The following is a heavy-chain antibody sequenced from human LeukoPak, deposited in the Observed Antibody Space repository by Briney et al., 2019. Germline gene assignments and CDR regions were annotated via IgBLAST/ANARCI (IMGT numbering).Heavy chain of an antibody. J-gene: IGHJ4*02. D-gene: IGHD6-19*01. V-gene: IGHV3-23*01. Sequence: PGGSLRLSCAASGFTFTSYSMNWVRQAPGKGLEWVSAISGSGGSTYYADSVKGRFTISRDNSKNTLYLQMNSLRAEDTAVYYCAKGGRAVARPYYFDYWGQGTLVTVSS. CDR1: GFTFTSYS. CDR3: AKGGRAVARPYYFDY. CDR2: ISGSGGST.